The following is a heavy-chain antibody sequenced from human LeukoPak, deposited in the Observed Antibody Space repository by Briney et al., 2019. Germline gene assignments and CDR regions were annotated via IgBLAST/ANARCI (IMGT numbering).Heavy chain of an antibody. D-gene: IGHD7-27*01. CDR2: IWYDGSNK. Sequence: GGSLRLSCAASGFTFSSYGMHWVRQAPGKGLEWVAVIWYDGSNKYYADSVKGRFTVSRDNSKNTLYLQMNSLRAEDTAVYYCAAWGSGLDYWGQGTLVTVSS. J-gene: IGHJ4*02. CDR1: GFTFSSYG. CDR3: AAWGSGLDY. V-gene: IGHV3-33*08.